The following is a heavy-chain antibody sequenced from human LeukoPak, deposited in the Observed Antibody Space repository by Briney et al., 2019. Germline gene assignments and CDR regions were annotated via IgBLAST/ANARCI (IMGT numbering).Heavy chain of an antibody. Sequence: PSETLSLTCTVSGGSISSYYWSWIRQPPGKGLEWIGYIYYSGSTNYNPSLKSRVTMSVDTSKNQFSLKLSSVTAADTAVYYCARARADSSSWYYYYYMDVWGKGTTVTVSS. D-gene: IGHD6-13*01. CDR1: GGSISSYY. CDR2: IYYSGST. V-gene: IGHV4-59*01. CDR3: ARARADSSSWYYYYYMDV. J-gene: IGHJ6*03.